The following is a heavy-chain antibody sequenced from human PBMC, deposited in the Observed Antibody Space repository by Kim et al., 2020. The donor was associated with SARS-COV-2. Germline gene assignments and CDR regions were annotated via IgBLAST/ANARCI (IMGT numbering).Heavy chain of an antibody. V-gene: IGHV4-39*01. CDR1: GGSISSSSYY. J-gene: IGHJ3*02. D-gene: IGHD6-19*01. Sequence: SETLSLTCTVSGGSISSSSYYWGWIRQPPGKGLEWIGSIYYSGSTYYNPSLKSRVTISVDTSKNQFSLKLSSVTAADTAVYYCARHLPSSGWYRNQAFDIWGQGTMVTVSS. CDR3: ARHLPSSGWYRNQAFDI. CDR2: IYYSGST.